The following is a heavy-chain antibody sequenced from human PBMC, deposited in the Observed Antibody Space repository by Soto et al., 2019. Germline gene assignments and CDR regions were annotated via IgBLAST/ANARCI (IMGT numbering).Heavy chain of an antibody. CDR2: VNHSGST. CDR3: ARGRKGYSSNWYVD. Sequence: PSQTRSLTCAGYGVSFSGNCRWCIRQPPGRVLEWIGEVNHSGSTDYNASLKSRVTISLDTSKSQFSLKLSSVTAADTAVYYCARGRKGYSSNWYVDWGQGTHVTVS. V-gene: IGHV4-34*01. D-gene: IGHD6-13*01. CDR1: GVSFSGNC. J-gene: IGHJ4*02.